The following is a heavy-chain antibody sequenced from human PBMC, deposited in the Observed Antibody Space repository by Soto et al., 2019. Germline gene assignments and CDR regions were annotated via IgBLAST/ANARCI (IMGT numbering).Heavy chain of an antibody. D-gene: IGHD1-26*01. J-gene: IGHJ3*02. Sequence: GASVKVSCKASGYTFTIYSITWVRQAPGQGLEWMGWISAYNGNTDYAQKFQGRVTMTTDTSTSTAYMELRSLTSDDTAVYYCARDKAGAADAFDIWGQGTMVTVSS. V-gene: IGHV1-18*01. CDR3: ARDKAGAADAFDI. CDR1: GYTFTIYS. CDR2: ISAYNGNT.